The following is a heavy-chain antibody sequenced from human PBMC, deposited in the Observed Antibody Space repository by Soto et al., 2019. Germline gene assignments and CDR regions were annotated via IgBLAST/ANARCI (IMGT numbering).Heavy chain of an antibody. Sequence: QVQLVQSGAEVKKPGASVKVSCKASGYTFTSYYMHWVRQAPGQGLEWMGIINPSGGSTSYAQKFRGRVTMTRDTSTSTVYMELSSLRSEDTAVYYCARGYHSSGFPPLVDYWGQGTLVTVSS. J-gene: IGHJ4*02. V-gene: IGHV1-46*01. CDR3: ARGYHSSGFPPLVDY. D-gene: IGHD3-22*01. CDR1: GYTFTSYY. CDR2: INPSGGST.